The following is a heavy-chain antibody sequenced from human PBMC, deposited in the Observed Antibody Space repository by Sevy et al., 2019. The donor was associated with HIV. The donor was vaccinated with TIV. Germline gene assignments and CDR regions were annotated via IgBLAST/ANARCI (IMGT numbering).Heavy chain of an antibody. D-gene: IGHD3-16*01. Sequence: RGESLKISCTASGFTLSDYYMSWIRQAPGKGLQWISYISGSDDSGGDDTIYYADSVKGRFTISRDNAKNSLYLQMSSLRADDTAVYYCARDHVKDGKGGDYYYHAMDVWGRGTTVTVSS. CDR2: ISGSDDSGGDDTI. CDR1: GFTLSDYY. V-gene: IGHV3-11*01. J-gene: IGHJ6*02. CDR3: ARDHVKDGKGGDYYYHAMDV.